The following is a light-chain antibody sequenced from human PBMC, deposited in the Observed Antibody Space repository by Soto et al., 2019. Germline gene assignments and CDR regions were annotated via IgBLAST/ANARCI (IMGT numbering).Light chain of an antibody. CDR3: CSRL. Sequence: QSVLTQPPSVSGAPGQRVTISCTGSSSNIGAGYDLHWYQQVPGTAPKLLIFGNTNRPSGVPDRFSGSRSGTSASLVITGLQAEDEAYYYCCSRLFGGGTKVTVL. CDR1: SSNIGAGYD. V-gene: IGLV1-40*01. CDR2: GNT. J-gene: IGLJ2*01.